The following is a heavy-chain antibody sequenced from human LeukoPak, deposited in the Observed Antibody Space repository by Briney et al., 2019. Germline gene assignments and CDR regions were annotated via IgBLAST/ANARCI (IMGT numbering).Heavy chain of an antibody. J-gene: IGHJ4*02. CDR3: ARSTGTTFGLSDY. CDR1: GYTFTTYG. Sequence: AASVKVSCKASGYTFTTYGIGWVRQAPGQGLEWMGWINPNSGGTNYAQKFHGRVTMTRGTSTSTAYMELSRLRSDDTAVYYCARSTGTTFGLSDYWGQGTLVTVSS. V-gene: IGHV1-2*02. CDR2: INPNSGGT. D-gene: IGHD3-16*01.